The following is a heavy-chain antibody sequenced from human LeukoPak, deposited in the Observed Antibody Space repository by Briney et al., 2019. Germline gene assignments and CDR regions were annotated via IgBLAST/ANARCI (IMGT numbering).Heavy chain of an antibody. CDR3: AREARDILATIGRGYYYYMDV. CDR1: GDSISSGDYY. Sequence: SETLSLTCTVSGDSISSGDYYWSWIRQPAGKGLEWIGRIYTSGSTNYNPSLKSRVTISVDTSKNQFSLRLSSVTAADTAVYYCAREARDILATIGRGYYYYMDVWGKGTTVTISS. J-gene: IGHJ6*03. CDR2: IYTSGST. D-gene: IGHD5-12*01. V-gene: IGHV4-61*02.